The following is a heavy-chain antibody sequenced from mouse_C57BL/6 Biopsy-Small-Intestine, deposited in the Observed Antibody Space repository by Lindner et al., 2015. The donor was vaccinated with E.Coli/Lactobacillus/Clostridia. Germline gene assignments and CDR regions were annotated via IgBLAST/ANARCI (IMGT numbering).Heavy chain of an antibody. J-gene: IGHJ4*01. CDR3: ATNWDGDYYAMDY. CDR1: GFTFSSYA. Sequence: VQLQESGGGLVKPGGSLKLSCAASGFTFSSYAMSWVRQTPEKRLEWVATISDGGSYTYYPDNVKGRFTISRDNAKNNLYLQMSHLKSEDTAMYYCATNWDGDYYAMDYWGQGTSVTVSS. D-gene: IGHD4-1*02. V-gene: IGHV5-4*01. CDR2: ISDGGSYT.